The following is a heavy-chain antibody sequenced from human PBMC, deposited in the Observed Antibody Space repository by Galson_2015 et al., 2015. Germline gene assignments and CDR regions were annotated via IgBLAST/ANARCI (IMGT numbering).Heavy chain of an antibody. D-gene: IGHD6-19*01. CDR1: GFTFSSSG. J-gene: IGHJ4*02. Sequence: SLRLSCAASGFTFSSSGMSWVRQAPGKGLEWVSAISNSGDSTYYPDSVKGRFTISRDTSKNTLYLQMSSLRAEDAALYYCAKDSHSTGGDFDYWGQGTLVTVSS. CDR3: AKDSHSTGGDFDY. V-gene: IGHV3-23*01. CDR2: ISNSGDST.